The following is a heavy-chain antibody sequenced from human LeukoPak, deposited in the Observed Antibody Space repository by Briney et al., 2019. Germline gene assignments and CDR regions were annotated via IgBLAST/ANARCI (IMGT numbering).Heavy chain of an antibody. CDR2: IYTDGST. D-gene: IGHD5-18*01. J-gene: IGHJ4*02. V-gene: IGHV3-53*05. Sequence: PGGSLRLSCAASGFTVSSNYMTWVRQAPGKGLEWVSLIYTDGSTYYADSVKGRFTISRDNSKNTLYLQMNSLRAEDTAVYYCARLNLGYGYFLEATKRDYWGQGTLVTVSS. CDR1: GFTVSSNY. CDR3: ARLNLGYGYFLEATKRDY.